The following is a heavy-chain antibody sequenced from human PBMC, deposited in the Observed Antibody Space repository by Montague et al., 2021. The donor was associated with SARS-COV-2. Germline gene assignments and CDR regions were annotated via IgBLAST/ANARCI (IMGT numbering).Heavy chain of an antibody. CDR1: GGSISTIVNF. CDR2: ISYTGST. D-gene: IGHD4-11*01. V-gene: IGHV4-39*07. J-gene: IGHJ4*02. CDR3: ARSGDPGTTVTYLY. Sequence: SQTLSLTCTFSGGSISTIVNFWGWIRQPPGKGLELIGSISYTGSTYHNPSLKSRVTMSVDTSKNQFSLKLNSVTAADTAVYYCARSGDPGTTVTYLYWGQGTLVTVSS.